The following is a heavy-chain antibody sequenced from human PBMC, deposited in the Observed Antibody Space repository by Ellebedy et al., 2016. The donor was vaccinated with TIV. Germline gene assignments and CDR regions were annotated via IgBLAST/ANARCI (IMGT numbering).Heavy chain of an antibody. J-gene: IGHJ4*02. Sequence: GGSLRLXCAASGFTFSSYAMSWVRQAPGKGLEWVSAISGSGGSTYYADSVKGRFTISRDNSKNTLYLQMNSLRAEDTAVYYCATAGGYYDILTWSWGYWGQGTLVTVSS. D-gene: IGHD3-9*01. CDR1: GFTFSSYA. CDR3: ATAGGYYDILTWSWGY. V-gene: IGHV3-23*01. CDR2: ISGSGGST.